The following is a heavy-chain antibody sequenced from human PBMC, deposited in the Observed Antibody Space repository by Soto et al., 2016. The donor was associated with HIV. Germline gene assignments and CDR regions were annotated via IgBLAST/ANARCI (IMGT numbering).Heavy chain of an antibody. CDR1: GYTFTTYG. CDR3: ARGGGYDTLTAPNWFDP. V-gene: IGHV1-18*01. J-gene: IGHJ5*02. CDR2: ISGYSDNT. Sequence: QVQLVQSGAEVKKPGASVKVSCKASGYTFTTYGISWVRQAPGQGLEWMGWISGYSDNTNYAQKLQGRVTMTTDTSTSTAYMELRSLTSDDTAIYYCARGGGYDTLTAPNWFDPWGQGTLVTVSS. D-gene: IGHD3-9*01.